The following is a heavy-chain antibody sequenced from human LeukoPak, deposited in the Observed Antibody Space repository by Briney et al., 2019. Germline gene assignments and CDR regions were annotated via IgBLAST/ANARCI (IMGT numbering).Heavy chain of an antibody. CDR3: ARLYQQSKWKYYYYYMDV. V-gene: IGHV4-59*01. Sequence: SETLSLTCSVSGASFSTNYWSWVRQPPGRGLEWLGYVFDSGSTNYNLSLKTRVTISVDTSTKQFSLRLSSVTAADTAVYYCARLYQQSKWKYYYYYMDVWGKGTAVTVSS. CDR1: GASFSTNY. J-gene: IGHJ6*03. D-gene: IGHD1-1*01. CDR2: VFDSGST.